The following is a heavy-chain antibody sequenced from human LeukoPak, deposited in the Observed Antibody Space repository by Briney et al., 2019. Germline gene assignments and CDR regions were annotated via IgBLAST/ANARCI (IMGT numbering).Heavy chain of an antibody. CDR2: ITGSGGST. V-gene: IGHV3-23*01. Sequence: GGSLRLSCAASGFTFSSYAITWIRQAPGKGLEWVSAITGSGGSTYYADSVKGRFTISRDNSKNTLFLQMNSLRVEDTAVYYCAKDSRIVITPYNWFDPWGQGTLVTVSS. J-gene: IGHJ5*02. CDR3: AKDSRIVITPYNWFDP. CDR1: GFTFSSYA. D-gene: IGHD2/OR15-2a*01.